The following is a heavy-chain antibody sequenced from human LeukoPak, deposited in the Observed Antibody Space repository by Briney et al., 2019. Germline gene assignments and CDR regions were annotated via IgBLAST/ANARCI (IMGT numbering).Heavy chain of an antibody. J-gene: IGHJ5*02. Sequence: SETLSLTCNVSGGSFTNYYWSWIRQTPEKGLEWIGQINHSGDTSYNPSLRSRITLSVDRSKNQFSLKVTSVTAADTGVYYYARGPGTLGLSPWGQRTLVTVS. CDR3: ARGPGTLGLSP. CDR1: GGSFTNYY. D-gene: IGHD1/OR15-1a*01. CDR2: INHSGDT. V-gene: IGHV4-34*01.